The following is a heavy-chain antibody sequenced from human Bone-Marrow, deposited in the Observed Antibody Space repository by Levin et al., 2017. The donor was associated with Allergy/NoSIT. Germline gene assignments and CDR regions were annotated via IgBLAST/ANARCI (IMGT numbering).Heavy chain of an antibody. Sequence: PSETLSLTCTVSGGPINSADNYWNWIRQSPGKGLEWIGCIYYSGNTYYNPSLQSRLRISLDTSKNQFSLSLSSVTAADTAVYLCARGGLEYHSGSTRLDSWGQGTQVTVSS. J-gene: IGHJ4*02. D-gene: IGHD2/OR15-2a*01. CDR2: IYYSGNT. V-gene: IGHV4-30-4*01. CDR1: GGPINSADNY. CDR3: ARGGLEYHSGSTRLDS.